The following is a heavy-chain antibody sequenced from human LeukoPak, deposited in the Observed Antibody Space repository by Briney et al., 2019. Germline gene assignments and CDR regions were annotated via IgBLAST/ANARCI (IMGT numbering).Heavy chain of an antibody. CDR1: GGSISSSSYY. CDR3: ARARSRFITMVRGVDAFDI. J-gene: IGHJ3*02. D-gene: IGHD3-10*01. CDR2: IYYSGST. Sequence: SETLSLTCTVSGGSISSSSYYWGWIRQPPGKGLEWIGSIYYSGSTYYNPTLKSRVTISVDTSKNQFSLKLSSVTAADTAVYYCARARSRFITMVRGVDAFDIWGQGTMVTVSS. V-gene: IGHV4-39*07.